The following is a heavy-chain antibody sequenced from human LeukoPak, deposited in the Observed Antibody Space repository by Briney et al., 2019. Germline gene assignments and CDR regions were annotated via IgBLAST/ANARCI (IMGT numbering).Heavy chain of an antibody. J-gene: IGHJ4*02. CDR3: AGHHPRNTVDF. Sequence: KASETLSLTCTVSGGSISSYYWSWIRQPPGRGLEGIAYISDIGSINYNPSLKSRVTISLDTSKNQFSLKLSSVTAADTAVYYCAGHHPRNTVDFWGQGTLVTVSS. CDR2: ISDIGSI. V-gene: IGHV4-59*08. D-gene: IGHD2-8*02. CDR1: GGSISSYY.